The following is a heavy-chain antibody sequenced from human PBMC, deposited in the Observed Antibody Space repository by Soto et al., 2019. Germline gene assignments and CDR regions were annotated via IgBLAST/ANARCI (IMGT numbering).Heavy chain of an antibody. CDR2: IDPSDSQT. CDR1: GYSFAGYW. V-gene: IGHV5-10-1*01. CDR3: ARQIYDSDTGPNFQYYFDS. Sequence: PGESLKISCKGSGYSFAGYWITWVRQKPGKGLEWMGRIDPSDSQTDYSTSFRGHVTISVTKSITTVFLQWSSLRASDTAMYYCARQIYDSDTGPNFQYYFDSWGQGTPVTVSS. J-gene: IGHJ4*02. D-gene: IGHD3-22*01.